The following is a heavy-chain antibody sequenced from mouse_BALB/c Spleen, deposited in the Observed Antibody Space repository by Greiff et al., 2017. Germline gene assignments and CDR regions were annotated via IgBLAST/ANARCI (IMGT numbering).Heavy chain of an antibody. V-gene: IGHV3-2*02. CDR3: ARCDGYSFFDY. Sequence: DVKLVESGPGLVKPSQSLSLTCTVTGYSITSDYAWNWIRQFPGNKLEWMGYISYSGSTSYNPSLKSRISITRDTSKNQFFLQLNSVTTEDTATYYCARCDGYSFFDYWGQGTTLTVSS. CDR1: GYSITSDYA. J-gene: IGHJ2*01. CDR2: ISYSGST. D-gene: IGHD2-3*01.